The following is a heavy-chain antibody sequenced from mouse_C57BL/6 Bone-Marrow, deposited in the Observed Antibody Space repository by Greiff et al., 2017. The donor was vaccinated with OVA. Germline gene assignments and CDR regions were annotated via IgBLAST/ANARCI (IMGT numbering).Heavy chain of an antibody. CDR1: GFTFSDYG. J-gene: IGHJ1*03. CDR3: ARINYWYFDV. Sequence: EVQRVESGGGLVKPGGSLKLSCAASGFTFSDYGMHWVRQAPEKGLEWVAYISSGSSTNYYADTVKGRFTISRDNAKNTLFLQMTSLRSEDTAMYYCARINYWYFDVWGTGTTVTVSS. CDR2: ISSGSSTN. V-gene: IGHV5-17*01.